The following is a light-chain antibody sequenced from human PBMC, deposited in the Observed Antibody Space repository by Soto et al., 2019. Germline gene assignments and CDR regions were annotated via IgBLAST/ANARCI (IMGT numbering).Light chain of an antibody. V-gene: IGLV2-14*01. Sequence: QSVLTQPPSVSGSPGQSVTISCTGTSSDVGGYNSVSWYQQHPGKAPKPMIYEVSNRPSGVPNRFSGSKSGNTASLTISGVQPEDEADYYCSPSNGSSTHRVFGTGTKVTVL. CDR1: SSDVGGYNS. CDR3: SPSNGSSTHRV. CDR2: EVS. J-gene: IGLJ1*01.